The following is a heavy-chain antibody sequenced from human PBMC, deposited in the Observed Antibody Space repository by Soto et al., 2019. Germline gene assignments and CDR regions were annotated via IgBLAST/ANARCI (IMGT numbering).Heavy chain of an antibody. V-gene: IGHV2-5*02. CDR2: IYWDDDK. J-gene: IGHJ4*02. CDR3: ARYSSIQNGGY. D-gene: IGHD6-13*01. Sequence: QITLKESGPPLVKPTQTLTLTCTFSGFSLSTSGVGVGWIRQPPGKALEWLALIYWDDDKRYSPSLKSRLTITKDTSKNQVVLTMTNMDPVDTATYYCARYSSIQNGGYWGQGTLVTVSS. CDR1: GFSLSTSGVG.